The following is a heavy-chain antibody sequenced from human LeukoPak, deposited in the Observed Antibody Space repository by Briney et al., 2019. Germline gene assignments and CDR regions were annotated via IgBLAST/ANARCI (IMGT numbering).Heavy chain of an antibody. D-gene: IGHD1-26*01. Sequence: GGSLRLSCIVSGFPVNANDMNWVRQAPGKGLEWVSYITRSSSTTYYADSVKGRFTISRDNAKNSLYLQMNSLKAEDTAVYYCVRGGWETVLDFWGQGTLVPVSA. CDR3: VRGGWETVLDF. V-gene: IGHV3-48*04. CDR1: GFPVNAND. J-gene: IGHJ4*02. CDR2: ITRSSSTT.